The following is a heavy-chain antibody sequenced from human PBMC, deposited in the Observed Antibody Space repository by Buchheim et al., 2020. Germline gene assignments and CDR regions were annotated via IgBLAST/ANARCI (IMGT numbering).Heavy chain of an antibody. CDR3: ARGPRGTGFCSGPNWFDA. V-gene: IGHV3-7*01. CDR1: GFTFSSYW. D-gene: IGHD3-3*01. CDR2: IKQDGSEK. J-gene: IGHJ5*01. Sequence: EVQLVESGGGLVQPGGSLRLSCEASGFTFSSYWMSWVRQAPGKGLEWVANIKQDGSEKYYVDSVKGRFTISRDNAKNSLYLQMNSLIAEDTAVYYCARGPRGTGFCSGPNWFDAW.